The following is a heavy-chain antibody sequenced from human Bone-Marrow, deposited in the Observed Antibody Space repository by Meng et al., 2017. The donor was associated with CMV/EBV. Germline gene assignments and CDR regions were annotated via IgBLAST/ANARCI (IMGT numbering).Heavy chain of an antibody. Sequence: KVSCKGSGYSFTSYWIGWVRQMPGKGLEWMGIIYPGDSDTRYSPSFQGQVTISADKSISTAYLQWSSLKASDTAMYYCARADYRRGENNWFDPWGPGNLVNVAS. CDR2: IYPGDSDT. CDR3: ARADYRRGENNWFDP. V-gene: IGHV5-51*01. D-gene: IGHD3-16*01. J-gene: IGHJ5*01. CDR1: GYSFTSYW.